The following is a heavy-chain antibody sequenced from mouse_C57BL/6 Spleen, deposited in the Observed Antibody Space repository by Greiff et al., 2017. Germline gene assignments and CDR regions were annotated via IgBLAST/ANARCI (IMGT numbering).Heavy chain of an antibody. J-gene: IGHJ4*01. CDR2: IRSKSNNYAT. D-gene: IGHD4-1*01. CDR1: GFSFNTYA. CDR3: VRQGSNTYYAMDY. Sequence: EVQLVESGGGLVQPKGSLKLSCAASGFSFNTYAMNWVRQAPGKGLEWVARIRSKSNNYATYYADSVKDRFTISRDDSESMLYLQMNNLKTEDTAMYYCVRQGSNTYYAMDYWGQGSSVTVSS. V-gene: IGHV10-1*01.